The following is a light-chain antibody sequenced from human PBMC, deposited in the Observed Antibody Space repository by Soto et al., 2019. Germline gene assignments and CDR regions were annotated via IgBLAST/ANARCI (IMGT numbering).Light chain of an antibody. V-gene: IGKV3-20*01. CDR1: QSVSSTY. CDR2: GAS. J-gene: IGKJ1*01. CDR3: HQCGNSWWT. Sequence: ETVLTQSPGSLSLSPGETATLSCRASQSVSSTYLAWYQQKPGQAPRVLIYGASSRATGIPDRFSGSGFGTDFTLTISRLEPEDFAVYYCHQCGNSWWTFGQGTRVEIK.